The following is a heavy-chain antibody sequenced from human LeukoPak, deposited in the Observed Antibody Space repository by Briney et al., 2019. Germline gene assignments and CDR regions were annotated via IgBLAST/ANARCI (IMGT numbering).Heavy chain of an antibody. V-gene: IGHV4-38-2*01. D-gene: IGHD3-9*01. CDR2: IYYSGST. Sequence: PSDTLSLTCAVSGYSISSSNWWGWIRQPPGKGLEWIGSIYYSGSTYYNPSLKSRVKISVDTSKNQFSLKVSSVTAADTAVYYCAREDYDILTGYRYYYDYWGRGTLVTVSS. CDR1: GYSISSSNW. CDR3: AREDYDILTGYRYYYDY. J-gene: IGHJ4*02.